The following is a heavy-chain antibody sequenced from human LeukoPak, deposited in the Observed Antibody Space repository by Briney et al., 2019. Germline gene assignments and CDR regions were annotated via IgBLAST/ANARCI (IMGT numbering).Heavy chain of an antibody. Sequence: GASVKVSCKASGYTFTGYYMHWVRQAPGQGLEWMGLVNPNSGGTNYAQMFQGRVTMTRDTSINTAYMELSGLRSDDTAVYYCARDSYGGNWSLGYWGQGTLVTVSS. CDR3: ARDSYGGNWSLGY. J-gene: IGHJ4*02. V-gene: IGHV1-2*02. CDR1: GYTFTGYY. D-gene: IGHD4-23*01. CDR2: VNPNSGGT.